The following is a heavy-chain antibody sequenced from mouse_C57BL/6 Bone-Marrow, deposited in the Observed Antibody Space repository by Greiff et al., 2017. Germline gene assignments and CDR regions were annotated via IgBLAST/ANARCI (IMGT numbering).Heavy chain of an antibody. D-gene: IGHD1-1*01. V-gene: IGHV7-1*01. J-gene: IGHJ1*03. CDR1: GFTFSDFY. CDR2: SRNKANDYTT. CDR3: ARDADGSRNWYFDV. Sequence: DVMLVESGGGLVQSGRSLRLSCATSGFTFSDFYMEWVRQAPGKGLEWIAASRNKANDYTTEYSASVKGRFIVSRDTSQSILYLQMNALRADDTAIYYCARDADGSRNWYFDVWGTGTTVTVSS.